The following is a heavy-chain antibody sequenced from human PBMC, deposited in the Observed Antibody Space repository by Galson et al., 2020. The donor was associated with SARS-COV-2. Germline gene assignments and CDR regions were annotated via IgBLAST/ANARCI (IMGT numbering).Heavy chain of an antibody. Sequence: GGSLRLSCAASGFTFSSYWMHWVRQAPGKGLVWVSRINSDGSSTSYADSVKGRFTISRDNAKNTLYLQMNSLRAEDTAVYYCATQRWLRGGFDYWGQGTLVTVSS. CDR1: GFTFSSYW. CDR3: ATQRWLRGGFDY. V-gene: IGHV3-74*01. J-gene: IGHJ4*02. D-gene: IGHD5-18*01. CDR2: INSDGSST.